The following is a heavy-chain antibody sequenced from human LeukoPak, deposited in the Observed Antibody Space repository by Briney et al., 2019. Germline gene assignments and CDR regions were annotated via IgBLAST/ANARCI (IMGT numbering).Heavy chain of an antibody. V-gene: IGHV3-53*01. D-gene: IGHD5-12*01. CDR3: ARGRGGYPPTGFDY. CDR1: GFTVSSNY. Sequence: GGSPRLSCAASGFTVSSNYMSWVCQAPGKGLEWVSVIYSGGSTYYADSVKGRFTISRDNSKNTLYLQMNSLRAEDTAVYYCARGRGGYPPTGFDYWGQGTLVTVSS. J-gene: IGHJ4*02. CDR2: IYSGGST.